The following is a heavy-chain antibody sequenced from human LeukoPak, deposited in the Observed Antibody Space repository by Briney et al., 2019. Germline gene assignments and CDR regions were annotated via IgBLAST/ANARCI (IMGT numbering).Heavy chain of an antibody. CDR3: AHVAGWAAAGTYYFDY. Sequence: GSLRLSCAASGFTFSSYAMSWVRQAPGKGLEWVSAISGSGGSTYYADSVKGRFTISRDNSKNTLYLQMNSLRAEDTAVYYCAHVAGWAAAGTYYFDYWGQGTLVTVSS. D-gene: IGHD6-13*01. CDR2: ISGSGGST. CDR1: GFTFSSYA. J-gene: IGHJ4*02. V-gene: IGHV3-23*01.